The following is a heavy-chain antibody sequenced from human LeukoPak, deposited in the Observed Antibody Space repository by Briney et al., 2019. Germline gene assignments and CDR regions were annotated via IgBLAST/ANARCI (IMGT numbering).Heavy chain of an antibody. CDR3: ARGQPLLDY. Sequence: SETLSLTCTVSGGSISSSSYYWGWIRQPPGKGLEWIGSIYYSGSTYYNPSLKSRVTISVDTSKNQFSLRLSSVTAADTAVYYCARGQPLLDYWGQGTLVTVSS. CDR1: GGSISSSSYY. D-gene: IGHD2-21*02. CDR2: IYYSGST. V-gene: IGHV4-39*07. J-gene: IGHJ4*02.